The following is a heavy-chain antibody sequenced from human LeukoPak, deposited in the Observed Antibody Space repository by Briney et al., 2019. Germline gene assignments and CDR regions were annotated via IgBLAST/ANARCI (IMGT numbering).Heavy chain of an antibody. CDR2: TYSNGRT. CDR3: ARYGSGSLNY. D-gene: IGHD3-10*01. J-gene: IGHJ4*02. V-gene: IGHV3-53*01. CDR1: GFTVSSNY. Sequence: GGSLRLSCAASGFTVSSNYMSWVRQAPGKGLEWVSVTYSNGRTYYADSVKGRFTISRDNAKNSLYLQMNSLRAEDTAVYYCARYGSGSLNYWGQGTLVTVSS.